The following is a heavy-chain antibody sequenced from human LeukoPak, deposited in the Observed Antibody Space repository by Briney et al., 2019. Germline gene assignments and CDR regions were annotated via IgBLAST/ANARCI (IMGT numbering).Heavy chain of an antibody. Sequence: GGSLRLSCAVSGFPFSSYGMHWVRQAPGKGLEWLTIIWNDGSKKYYADSVKGRFTISRDNSKSTLFLQMDSLRVEDTAVYFCARVGGRTVLDAFDIWGQGTMVIVSS. CDR1: GFPFSSYG. J-gene: IGHJ3*02. D-gene: IGHD3-10*01. V-gene: IGHV3-33*01. CDR3: ARVGGRTVLDAFDI. CDR2: IWNDGSKK.